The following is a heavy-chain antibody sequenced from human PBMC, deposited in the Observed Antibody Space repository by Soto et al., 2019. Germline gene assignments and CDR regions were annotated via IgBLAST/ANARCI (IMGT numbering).Heavy chain of an antibody. Sequence: ESLKISCKGSGYTFTNYWIGWVRQMPGKGPEWMGIIYPGDSDTKYNPSFQGQVTISADKSITTTYLQWSCLKASDTAIYYCAASIFYYGMDVWGQGTTVTVSS. CDR1: GYTFTNYW. J-gene: IGHJ6*02. CDR3: AASIFYYGMDV. V-gene: IGHV5-51*01. CDR2: IYPGDSDT.